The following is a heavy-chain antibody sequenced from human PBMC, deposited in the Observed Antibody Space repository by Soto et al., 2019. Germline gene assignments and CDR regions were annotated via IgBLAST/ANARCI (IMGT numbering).Heavy chain of an antibody. CDR2: IKSKSAGETT. Sequence: EVQLVESGGGLVKPGGSLRLSCAASGFSFRTTWMAWVRQAPGKGLEWVGRIKSKSAGETTDYADPVKGRFTISRDDSKDTLYLHMDSLETGDTAVYYCSTGSPFSGGVLDYWGQGTLVTASS. D-gene: IGHD2-15*01. CDR1: GFSFRTTW. J-gene: IGHJ4*02. V-gene: IGHV3-15*05. CDR3: STGSPFSGGVLDY.